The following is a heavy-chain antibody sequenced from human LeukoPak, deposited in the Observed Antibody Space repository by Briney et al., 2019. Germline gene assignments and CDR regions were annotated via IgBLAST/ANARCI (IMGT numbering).Heavy chain of an antibody. CDR1: GGSFSGYY. D-gene: IGHD3-22*01. J-gene: IGHJ6*03. Sequence: PSETLSLTCAVYGGSFSGYYWSWIRQPPGKGLEWIGEINHSGSTNYNPSLKSRVTISVDTSKNQFSLKLSSVTAADTAVYYCARRPYCDSSGYSYYYYYYMDVWGKGTTVTVSS. CDR2: INHSGST. CDR3: ARRPYCDSSGYSYYYYYYMDV. V-gene: IGHV4-34*01.